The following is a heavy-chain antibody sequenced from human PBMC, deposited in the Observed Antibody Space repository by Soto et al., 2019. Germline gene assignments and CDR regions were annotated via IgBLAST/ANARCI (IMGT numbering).Heavy chain of an antibody. CDR2: IYYTGST. D-gene: IGHD6-19*01. CDR1: CGSVSSGRYD. Sequence: SETLSLTCPVSCGSVSSGRYDWSWIRQPPGKGLEWIGYIYYTGSTNYNPSLKSRFTISRDNAKNSLYLQMNNLRAEDTAVYSCVRSNGWTPEFWGRGTLVTVSS. J-gene: IGHJ4*02. V-gene: IGHV4-61*01. CDR3: VRSNGWTPEF.